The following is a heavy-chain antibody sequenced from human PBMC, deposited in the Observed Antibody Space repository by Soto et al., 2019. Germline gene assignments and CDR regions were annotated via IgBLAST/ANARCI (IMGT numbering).Heavy chain of an antibody. D-gene: IGHD3-10*01. CDR3: SRENWFQDY. CDR2: IKNDGSEQ. Sequence: PGGSLRLSCAASGFTFSTYYMTWVRQAPGKGLEWVASIKNDGSEQYYADSVKGRFTISRDNAKNSLYLQMNSLRAGDTALYYCSRENWFQDYWGQGTRVTVSS. CDR1: GFTFSTYY. V-gene: IGHV3-7*03. J-gene: IGHJ4*02.